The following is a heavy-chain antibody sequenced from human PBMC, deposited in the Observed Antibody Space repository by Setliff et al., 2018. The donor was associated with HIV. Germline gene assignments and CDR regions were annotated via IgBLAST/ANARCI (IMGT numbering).Heavy chain of an antibody. J-gene: IGHJ4*02. CDR2: ISAYNGNT. Sequence: GASVKVSCKASGYSFTTYAISWVRQAPGQGLEWMGWISAYNGNTLYAQKFQGRVTMTTDTSTSTAYMDLRSLRSEDTAVYYCARAYYDSVWGSHRYRFYYFDYWGQGSLVTVSS. V-gene: IGHV1-18*01. CDR3: ARAYYDSVWGSHRYRFYYFDY. CDR1: GYSFTTYA. D-gene: IGHD3-16*02.